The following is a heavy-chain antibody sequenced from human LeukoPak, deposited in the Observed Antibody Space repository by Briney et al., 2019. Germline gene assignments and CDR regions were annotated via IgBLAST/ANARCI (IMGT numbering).Heavy chain of an antibody. CDR1: GGSFSGYY. D-gene: IGHD3-3*01. Sequence: SETLSLTCAVYGGSFSGYYWSWIRQPPGKGLEWIGEINHSGSTNYNPSLKSRVTISVDTSKNQFSLKLSSVTAADTAVYYCARSAIFGVVIRQGWFDPWGQGTLVTVSS. CDR2: INHSGST. J-gene: IGHJ5*02. CDR3: ARSAIFGVVIRQGWFDP. V-gene: IGHV4-34*01.